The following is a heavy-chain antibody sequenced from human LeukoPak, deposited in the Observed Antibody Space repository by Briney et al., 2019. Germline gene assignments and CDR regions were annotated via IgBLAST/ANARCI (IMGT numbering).Heavy chain of an antibody. CDR3: ARDLSSGEVVTDY. V-gene: IGHV3-11*04. Sequence: GGSLRLSCAASGFTFSDYYMSWIRQAPGKGLEWVSYISSSGSTIYYADSVKGRFTISRDNAKNSLYLQMNSLRAKDTAVYYCARDLSSGEVVTDYWGQGTLVTVSS. D-gene: IGHD2-15*01. J-gene: IGHJ4*02. CDR1: GFTFSDYY. CDR2: ISSSGSTI.